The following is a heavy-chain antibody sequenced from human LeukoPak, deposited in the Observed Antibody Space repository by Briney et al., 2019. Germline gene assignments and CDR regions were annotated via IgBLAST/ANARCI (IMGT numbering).Heavy chain of an antibody. Sequence: SETLSLTCTVSGGSISSSSYYWGWIRQPPGRGLEWIGSIYYSGSTYYNPSLKSRVTISVDTSKNQFSLKLSSVTAADTAVYYCARVMWSQGGYYYYMDVWGKGTTVTVSS. CDR2: IYYSGST. D-gene: IGHD1-26*01. CDR3: ARVMWSQGGYYYYMDV. V-gene: IGHV4-39*07. J-gene: IGHJ6*03. CDR1: GGSISSSSYY.